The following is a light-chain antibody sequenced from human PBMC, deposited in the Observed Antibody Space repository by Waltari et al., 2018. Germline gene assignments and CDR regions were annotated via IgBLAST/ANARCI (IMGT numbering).Light chain of an antibody. V-gene: IGKV3-20*01. CDR2: HAS. CDR1: QSVSKY. CDR3: QHYVSLPAT. Sequence: EIVLTQSPGTLSLSPGERATLSCRVSQSVSKYLAWYQQKPGQAPRLLIYHASTRAAGIPDRFSGSGYGTDFSLTISRLEAEDFAVYYCQHYVSLPATFGQGTKVEIK. J-gene: IGKJ1*01.